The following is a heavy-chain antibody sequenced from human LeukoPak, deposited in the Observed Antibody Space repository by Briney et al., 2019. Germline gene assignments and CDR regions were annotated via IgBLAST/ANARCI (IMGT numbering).Heavy chain of an antibody. CDR3: ARGADSFDI. CDR1: GGPISSSSNY. V-gene: IGHV4-39*01. CDR2: IYYSGRT. Sequence: SETLSLTCTVSGGPISSSSNYWGWIRQPPGKGLEWIGSIYYSGRTYHNPSLKSRVTISVDTSKNQFSLKLSSVTAADTAVYYCARGADSFDIWGQGTMVTVSS. J-gene: IGHJ3*02.